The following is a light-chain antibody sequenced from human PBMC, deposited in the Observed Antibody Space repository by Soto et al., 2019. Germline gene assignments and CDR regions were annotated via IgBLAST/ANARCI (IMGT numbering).Light chain of an antibody. CDR1: SSSIEKNT. CDR3: ATWDGSLNLLYV. CDR2: LNS. Sequence: QSVLAQPPSASWTPGQRVTIPCSGDSSSIEKNTVSWYQQLPGMAPKLLIYLNSRRPSGVPDRFSGSKSGPSASLAISGLQSEDEAEYYCATWDGSLNLLYVFGTGTKVTVL. J-gene: IGLJ1*01. V-gene: IGLV1-44*01.